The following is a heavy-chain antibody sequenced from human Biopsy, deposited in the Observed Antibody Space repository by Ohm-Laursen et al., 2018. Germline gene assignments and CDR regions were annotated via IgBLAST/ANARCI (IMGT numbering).Heavy chain of an antibody. J-gene: IGHJ6*02. CDR3: ARDMTVTARPYYYSGVDV. CDR2: INPKSGVA. Sequence: SVKVSCKASGYTFTDYYIHWVRQAPGQGFEWMGWINPKSGVANHAQNFQGRVSMTRDTSISTVYLELSGLRSDDTAVYYCARDMTVTARPYYYSGVDVWGPGTRVTVSS. V-gene: IGHV1-2*02. D-gene: IGHD4-17*01. CDR1: GYTFTDYY.